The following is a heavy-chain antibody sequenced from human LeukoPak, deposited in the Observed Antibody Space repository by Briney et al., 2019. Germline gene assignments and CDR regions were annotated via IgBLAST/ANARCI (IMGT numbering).Heavy chain of an antibody. J-gene: IGHJ3*02. Sequence: GGSLRLSCAASGFTFSNAWMSWVRQAPGKGLEWVGRIKSKTDGGTTDYAAPVKGRFTISRDDSKNTLYLQMNSLKTEDTAVYYCTTDTNDADAFDIWGQGTMVTVSS. V-gene: IGHV3-15*01. CDR1: GFTFSNAW. CDR2: IKSKTDGGTT. D-gene: IGHD1-1*01. CDR3: TTDTNDADAFDI.